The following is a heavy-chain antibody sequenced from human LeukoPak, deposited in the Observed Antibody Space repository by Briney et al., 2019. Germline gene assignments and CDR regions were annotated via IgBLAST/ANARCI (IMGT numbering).Heavy chain of an antibody. D-gene: IGHD3-10*01. CDR2: IYSGGST. V-gene: IGHV3-66*01. Sequence: GGSLRLSCAASGFTVSSNYMSWVRQAPGKGLEWVSVIYSGGSTYYADSVKGRFTISRDNSKNTLYLQMNSLRAEDTAVYYCARDTRPGYYGSGSYNWGQGTLVTVSS. J-gene: IGHJ4*02. CDR3: ARDTRPGYYGSGSYN. CDR1: GFTVSSNY.